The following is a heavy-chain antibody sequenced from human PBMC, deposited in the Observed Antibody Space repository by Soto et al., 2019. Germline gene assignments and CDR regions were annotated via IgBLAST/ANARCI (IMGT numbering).Heavy chain of an antibody. CDR3: ARYSSSAGWFDP. CDR2: IYAGGST. V-gene: IGHV3-53*02. CDR1: GFTVSNNY. Sequence: EVQLAETGGGLIQPGGSLRLSCAASGFTVSNNYMSWVRQAPGKGLEWVSLIYAGGSTAYAESVKGRFTISRDNSKNTMYLQMNSLRAEDTAVYYCARYSSSAGWFDPWGQGTLVTVSS. J-gene: IGHJ5*02. D-gene: IGHD6-6*01.